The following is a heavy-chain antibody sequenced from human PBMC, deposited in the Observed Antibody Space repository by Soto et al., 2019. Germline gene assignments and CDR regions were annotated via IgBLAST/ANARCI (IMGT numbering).Heavy chain of an antibody. D-gene: IGHD6-13*01. Sequence: PGGSLRLSCAASGFIFSGDTMNWVRQAPGKGLEWVSSIRSKAYGGTTEYAASVEGRFTISRDDSKSIAYLQMNSLKTEDTAVYYCTRDLSYSSSPTYWGQGTLVTVSS. CDR1: GFIFSGDT. CDR3: TRDLSYSSSPTY. CDR2: IRSKAYGGTT. J-gene: IGHJ4*02. V-gene: IGHV3-49*04.